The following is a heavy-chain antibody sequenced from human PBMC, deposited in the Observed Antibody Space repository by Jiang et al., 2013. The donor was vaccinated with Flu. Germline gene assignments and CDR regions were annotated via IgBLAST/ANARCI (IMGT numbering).Heavy chain of an antibody. CDR2: IYPGDSDT. D-gene: IGHD3-10*01. V-gene: IGHV5-51*01. Sequence: GAEVKKPGESLKISCKGSGYSFTSHWIAWVRQMPGKGLEWMGTIYPGDSDTRYSPSFQGQVTISADKSISTAFLQWSSLKASDTAMYYCARPGGSGRGKNAFDFWGPGTLVTVSS. J-gene: IGHJ3*01. CDR1: GYSFTSHW. CDR3: ARPGGSGRGKNAFDF.